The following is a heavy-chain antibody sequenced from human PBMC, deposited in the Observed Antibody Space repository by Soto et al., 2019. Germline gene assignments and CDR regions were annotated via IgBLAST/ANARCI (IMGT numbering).Heavy chain of an antibody. J-gene: IGHJ4*02. CDR3: ASRDPGTSVDY. CDR2: IYRTGST. Sequence: LSLTCAVSGGSFTSNNWWTWVRQPPGQGLEWIGEIYRTGSTNYNPSLKSRVTISLDKSENQFSLKVTSLTAADTAVYYCASRDPGTSVDYWGQGTLVTVTS. D-gene: IGHD1-7*01. V-gene: IGHV4-4*02. CDR1: GGSFTSNNW.